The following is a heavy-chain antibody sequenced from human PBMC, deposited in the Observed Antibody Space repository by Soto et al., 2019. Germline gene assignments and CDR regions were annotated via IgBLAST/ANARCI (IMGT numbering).Heavy chain of an antibody. CDR2: INHSGST. CDR3: ARVRYSSSWSYYYYYGMDV. D-gene: IGHD6-13*01. J-gene: IGHJ6*02. Sequence: QVQLQQWGAGLLKPSETLSLTCAVYGGSFSGYYWSWIRQPPGKGLEWIGEINHSGSTNYKPSLKSRVTISVDSSMNQFSLKLSYVTAADTAVYYCARVRYSSSWSYYYYYGMDVWGQGTTVTVSS. V-gene: IGHV4-34*01. CDR1: GGSFSGYY.